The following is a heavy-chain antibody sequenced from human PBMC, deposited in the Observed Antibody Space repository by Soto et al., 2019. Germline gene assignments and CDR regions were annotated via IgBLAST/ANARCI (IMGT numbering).Heavy chain of an antibody. CDR3: ARGRYGDY. CDR2: ISDHNGNT. V-gene: IGHV1-18*01. Sequence: QVHLVQSGAEVKKPGASVKVSCKGSGYAFTTYGITWVRQAPGQGLEWMGWISDHNGNTNYAQKLQGRVTVTRDTSTSTAYMELRGLRSDDTAVYYCARGRYGDYWGQGALVTVSS. J-gene: IGHJ4*02. D-gene: IGHD1-1*01. CDR1: GYAFTTYG.